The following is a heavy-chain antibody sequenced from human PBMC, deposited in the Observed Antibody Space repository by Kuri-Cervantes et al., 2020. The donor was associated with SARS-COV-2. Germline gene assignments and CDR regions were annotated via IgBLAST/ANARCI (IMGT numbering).Heavy chain of an antibody. CDR2: ISSSGSTI. CDR3: APRGEGSGFDY. V-gene: IGHV3-48*03. Sequence: LSLTCAASGFTFSSYEMNWVRQAPGKGLEWVSYISSSGSTIYYADSVKGRFTISRENAKNSLYLQMNSLRAEDTAVYYCAPRGEGSGFDYWGQGTLVTVSS. J-gene: IGHJ4*02. CDR1: GFTFSSYE. D-gene: IGHD3-16*01.